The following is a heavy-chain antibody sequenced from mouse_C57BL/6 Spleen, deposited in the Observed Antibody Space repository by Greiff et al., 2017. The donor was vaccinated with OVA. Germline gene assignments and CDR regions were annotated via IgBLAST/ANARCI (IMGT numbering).Heavy chain of an antibody. CDR3: ARRGLRFYAMDY. J-gene: IGHJ4*01. V-gene: IGHV1-82*01. D-gene: IGHD1-1*01. Sequence: QVQLQQSGPELVKPGASVKISCKASGYAFSSSWMNWVKQRPGTGLEWIGRIYPGDGDTNYNGKFKGKATLTADKSSSTAYMQLSSLTSEDSAVYVCARRGLRFYAMDYWGQGTSVTVSS. CDR1: GYAFSSSW. CDR2: IYPGDGDT.